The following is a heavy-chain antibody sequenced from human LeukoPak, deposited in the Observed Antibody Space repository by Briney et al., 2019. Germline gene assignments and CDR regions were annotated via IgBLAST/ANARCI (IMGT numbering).Heavy chain of an antibody. CDR3: SRASAMVTTYRGGNWFDP. CDR1: GYIFSDYY. V-gene: IGHV1-2*02. J-gene: IGHJ5*02. Sequence: GASVKVSCTASGYIFSDYYMHWVRQAPGQGLEWMAWIKPDSGGTNYEQKFQGRVITTLDTSISTAYMELTRLTSDDTAVYYCSRASAMVTTYRGGNWFDPWGQGTLVTVSS. D-gene: IGHD5-18*01. CDR2: IKPDSGGT.